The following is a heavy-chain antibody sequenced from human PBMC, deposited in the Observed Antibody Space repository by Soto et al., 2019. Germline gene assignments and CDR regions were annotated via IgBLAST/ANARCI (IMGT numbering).Heavy chain of an antibody. Sequence: QVQLVQSGPEVRKPGASVRLSCATSGYNFNQYYIHWVRQAPGQGLEWMGIINLRGGTTEYAHKFRGRVTVTGDTSTRTDYMELSSLRSEDTAVYFCARGPDDSDVPRWDHWGQGTLITVSS. CDR2: INLRGGTT. J-gene: IGHJ4*02. D-gene: IGHD4-17*01. CDR1: GYNFNQYY. V-gene: IGHV1-46*02. CDR3: ARGPDDSDVPRWDH.